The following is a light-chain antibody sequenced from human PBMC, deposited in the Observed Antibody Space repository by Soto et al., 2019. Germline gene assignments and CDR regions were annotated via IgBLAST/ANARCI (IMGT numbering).Light chain of an antibody. CDR1: KSISSW. Sequence: DIQMTQSPSTLSASVGDRVTITCRASKSISSWLAWYQQKPGKAPKILIYKASTLESGVPSNFSESGSGTEFTLTISSLQPEDFATYYCQQYNAYPWTFGQGTKVDVK. J-gene: IGKJ1*01. CDR2: KAS. V-gene: IGKV1-5*03. CDR3: QQYNAYPWT.